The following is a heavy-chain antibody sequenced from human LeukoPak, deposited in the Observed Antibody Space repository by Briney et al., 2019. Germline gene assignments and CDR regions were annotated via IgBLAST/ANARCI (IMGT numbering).Heavy chain of an antibody. D-gene: IGHD2-15*01. CDR1: GGSIRSDDYY. CDR2: IFYTGNT. Sequence: SETLSLTCTVSGGSIRSDDYYWSWIRQPPGKGLEWIGYIFYTGNTHYNPSLQSRVTFSVDTSKNQFSLKLSSVTAADTAVYFCATVVVVAATNYYYYATDVWGQGTTVTVSS. J-gene: IGHJ6*02. CDR3: ATVVVVAATNYYYYATDV. V-gene: IGHV4-30-4*01.